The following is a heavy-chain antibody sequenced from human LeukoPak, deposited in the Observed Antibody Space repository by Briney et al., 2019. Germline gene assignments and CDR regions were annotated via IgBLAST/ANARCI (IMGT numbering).Heavy chain of an antibody. Sequence: QPGGSLRLSCAASGFTFSKYWMHWVRQAPGKGLVWVSRINADGSSTNYADSVKGRFTISRDNAKNTLHLQMNSLRDEDTAVYYCALLPPDAFDIWGQGTMVTVSS. V-gene: IGHV3-74*01. CDR3: ALLPPDAFDI. D-gene: IGHD3-22*01. CDR2: INADGSST. J-gene: IGHJ3*02. CDR1: GFTFSKYW.